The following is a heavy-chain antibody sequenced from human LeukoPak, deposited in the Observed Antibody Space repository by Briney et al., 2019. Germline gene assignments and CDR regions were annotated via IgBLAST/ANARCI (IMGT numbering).Heavy chain of an antibody. CDR3: ARGRSLWRDGYKYCYYGMDV. CDR2: INHSGST. CDR1: GGSFSGYY. Sequence: PSETLSLTCAVYGGSFSGYYWSWIRQPPGKGLEWSGEINHSGSTNYNPSLKSRVTISVDTSKNQFSLKLSSVTAADTAVYYCARGRSLWRDGYKYCYYGMDVWGQGTTVTVSS. V-gene: IGHV4-34*01. J-gene: IGHJ6*02. D-gene: IGHD5-24*01.